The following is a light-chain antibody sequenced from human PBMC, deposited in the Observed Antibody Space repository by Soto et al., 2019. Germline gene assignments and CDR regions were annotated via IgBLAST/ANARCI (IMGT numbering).Light chain of an antibody. CDR2: KAS. Sequence: DIPMTQSPSTLSASVGDRVTITCRASQSISSWLAWYQQKPGKAPKLLIYKASSLESGVPSRFSGSGSGTEFTLTISSLQPDDFATYYCQQYNSYSRTFGQGTNVEIK. V-gene: IGKV1-5*03. J-gene: IGKJ1*01. CDR3: QQYNSYSRT. CDR1: QSISSW.